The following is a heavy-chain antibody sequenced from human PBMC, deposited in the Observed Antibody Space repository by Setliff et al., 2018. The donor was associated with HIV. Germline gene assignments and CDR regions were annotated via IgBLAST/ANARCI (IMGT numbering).Heavy chain of an antibody. CDR3: ARDESDSLYYMDYYYMDV. CDR1: GYTFTSYY. J-gene: IGHJ6*03. Sequence: ASVKVSCKASGYTFTSYYMHWVRQAPGQGLEWMGWINTNTGNPTYAQGFTGRFVFSLDTSVSTAYLQISSLKAEDTAVYYCARDESDSLYYMDYYYMDVWGKGTTVTVSS. V-gene: IGHV7-4-1*02. CDR2: INTNTGNP. D-gene: IGHD3-10*01.